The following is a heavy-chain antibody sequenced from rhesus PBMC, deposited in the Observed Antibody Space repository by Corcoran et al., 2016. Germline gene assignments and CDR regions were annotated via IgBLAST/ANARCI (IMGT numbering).Heavy chain of an antibody. CDR3: TREGTVRGNRLDV. D-gene: IGHD5-24*01. Sequence: QVQLVQSGAEIKQPGASVTLPCKTSGYTFTTYYIHWVRQAPGQGLEWIGLISPYSGNREYAQNFQDRVTLTTDTSTNTGYMELSSLRSEDTAVYYCTREGTVRGNRLDVWGPGVLVTVSS. CDR1: GYTFTTYY. J-gene: IGHJ5-1*01. CDR2: ISPYSGNR. V-gene: IGHV1-180*01.